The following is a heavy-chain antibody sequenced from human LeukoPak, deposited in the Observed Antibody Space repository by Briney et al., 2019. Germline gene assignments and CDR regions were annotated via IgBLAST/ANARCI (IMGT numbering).Heavy chain of an antibody. D-gene: IGHD6-13*01. CDR3: AREDSRYSTGWYVVD. V-gene: IGHV1-46*01. Sequence: ASVKVSCKASGYTFTSYYMHWVRQAPGQGLEWMGIINPSGGSTSYAQKFQGRVTMTRDMSTSTVYMELSSLRSEDTAVYYCAREDSRYSTGWYVVDWGQGTLVTVSS. CDR1: GYTFTSYY. J-gene: IGHJ4*02. CDR2: INPSGGST.